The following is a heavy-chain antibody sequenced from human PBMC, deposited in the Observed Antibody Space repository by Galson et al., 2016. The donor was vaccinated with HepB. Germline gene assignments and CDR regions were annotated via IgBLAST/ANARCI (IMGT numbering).Heavy chain of an antibody. CDR3: ARHWDSTWYYFDY. CDR1: GDSVSSENAG. V-gene: IGHV6-1*01. CDR2: TYYRSKWYS. J-gene: IGHJ4*02. Sequence: CAISGDSVSSENAGWRWIRQSPSRGLEWLGKTYYRSKWYSDYAPSVKSRISITADTSKNQFSLQFNSVTPEDTAVYYCARHWDSTWYYFDYWGQGTLVTVSS. D-gene: IGHD1-7*01.